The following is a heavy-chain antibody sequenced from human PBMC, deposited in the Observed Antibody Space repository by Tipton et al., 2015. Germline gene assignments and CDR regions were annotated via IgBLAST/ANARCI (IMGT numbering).Heavy chain of an antibody. Sequence: TLSLTCIVSGASVSSGRYYWSWIRQPPGKGLEWIGDISYSGSTNYNPSLKSRVTISVDTSKSQFSLKLSALTAADAAVYFCATVHGGLTHNWIDTWGQGTLVTVSS. V-gene: IGHV4-61*01. CDR3: ATVHGGLTHNWIDT. D-gene: IGHD4-23*01. CDR1: GASVSSGRYY. J-gene: IGHJ5*02. CDR2: ISYSGST.